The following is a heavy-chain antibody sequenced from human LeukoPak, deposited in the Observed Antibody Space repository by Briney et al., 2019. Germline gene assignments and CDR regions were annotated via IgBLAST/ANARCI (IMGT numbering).Heavy chain of an antibody. V-gene: IGHV3-49*04. D-gene: IGHD1-14*01. J-gene: IGHJ4*02. CDR1: GFIFRDYC. CDR3: TRGVTVPDARYYFDS. Sequence: GGSLRLSCSASGFIFRDYCMTWVRQAPGKGLEWVGFVRSDSHDGTTEYAASVNGRFFISRDNSRNIAYLQMNNLEIEDTAVYYCTRGVTVPDARYYFDSWGQGALVTVSS. CDR2: VRSDSHDGTT.